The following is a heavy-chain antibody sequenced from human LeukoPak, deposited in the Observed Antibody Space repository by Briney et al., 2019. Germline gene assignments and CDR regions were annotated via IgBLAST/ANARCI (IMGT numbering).Heavy chain of an antibody. D-gene: IGHD3-16*01. CDR3: ARDLGFNINDAFDI. Sequence: PSQTLSLTCTVSGGSINSGDYYWSWIRQPPAKGLEWIGYIYYSGSTYYNPSLKSRVTISVDTSKNQFSLKLTSVTAADTAVYYCARDLGFNINDAFDIWGQGTMVTVSS. J-gene: IGHJ3*02. CDR2: IYYSGST. V-gene: IGHV4-30-4*01. CDR1: GGSINSGDYY.